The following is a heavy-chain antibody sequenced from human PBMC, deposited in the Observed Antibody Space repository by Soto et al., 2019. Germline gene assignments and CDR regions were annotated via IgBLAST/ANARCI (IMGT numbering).Heavy chain of an antibody. D-gene: IGHD5-12*01. V-gene: IGHV2-26*01. CDR3: ARIRQTGYSGYDSSIGVYYYYGMDV. J-gene: IGHJ6*02. Sequence: SGPTLVNPTETLTLTCTVSGFSLSNARMGVSWIRQPPGKALEWLAHTFSNDEKSYSTSLKSRLTISKDTSKSQVVLTMTNMDPVDTATYYCARIRQTGYSGYDSSIGVYYYYGMDVWGQGTTVTVSS. CDR2: TFSNDEK. CDR1: GFSLSNARMG.